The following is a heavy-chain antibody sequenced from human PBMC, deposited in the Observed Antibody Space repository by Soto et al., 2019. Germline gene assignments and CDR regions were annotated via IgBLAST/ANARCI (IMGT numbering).Heavy chain of an antibody. CDR1: GFILSNYW. D-gene: IGHD3-22*01. J-gene: IGHJ3*02. Sequence: EVQLVESGGGLVQPGGSLRLSCAASGFILSNYWRIWVRQAPGKGLEWVANIREDGSLKYYLDSVSGRFTISRDNTKNSLYLQMDSLRVEDTAVYYCTRDRNYFDSSGNFYDAFDIWGQGTMVTVSS. CDR3: TRDRNYFDSSGNFYDAFDI. CDR2: IREDGSLK. V-gene: IGHV3-7*05.